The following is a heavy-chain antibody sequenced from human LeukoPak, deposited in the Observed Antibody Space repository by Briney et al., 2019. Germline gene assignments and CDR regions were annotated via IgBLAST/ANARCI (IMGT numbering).Heavy chain of an antibody. CDR1: GFTFSSYA. V-gene: IGHV3-23*01. CDR3: AKDRLGWDYRYYFDY. CDR2: ISGSGGST. Sequence: SGGSLRLSCAASGFTFSSYAMSWVRQAPGKGLEWVSAISGSGGSTYYADSVKGRFTISRDNSKNTLYLQMNSLRAEDTAVYYCAKDRLGWDYRYYFDYWGQGTLVTVSS. J-gene: IGHJ4*02. D-gene: IGHD4-11*01.